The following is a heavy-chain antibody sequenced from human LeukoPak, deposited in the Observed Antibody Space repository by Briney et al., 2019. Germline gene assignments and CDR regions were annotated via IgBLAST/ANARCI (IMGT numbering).Heavy chain of an antibody. CDR1: GFTYSDYY. V-gene: IGHV3-23*01. D-gene: IGHD3-3*01. CDR3: AKGSYYDFWSGLDY. J-gene: IGHJ4*02. CDR2: ISGSGGST. Sequence: PGGSLRLSCAASGFTYSDYYMTWVRQAPGKGLEWVSAISGSGGSTYYADSVKGRFTISRDNSKNTLYLQMNSLRAEDTAVYYCAKGSYYDFWSGLDYWGQGTLVTVSS.